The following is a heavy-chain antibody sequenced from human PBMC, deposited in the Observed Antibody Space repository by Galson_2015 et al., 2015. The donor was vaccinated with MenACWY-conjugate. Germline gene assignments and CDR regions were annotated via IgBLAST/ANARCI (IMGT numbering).Heavy chain of an antibody. CDR1: GYTFTSYG. D-gene: IGHD6-13*01. CDR2: INAGNGNT. J-gene: IGHJ4*02. Sequence: SVKVSCKASGYTFTSYGMHWVRQAPGQRLEWMGWINAGNGNTKYSQKFQGRVTITRDTSATTAYMELSSLRSEDTVVYYCARLGSSSLNYYFDYWGQGTLVTVSS. CDR3: ARLGSSSLNYYFDY. V-gene: IGHV1-3*01.